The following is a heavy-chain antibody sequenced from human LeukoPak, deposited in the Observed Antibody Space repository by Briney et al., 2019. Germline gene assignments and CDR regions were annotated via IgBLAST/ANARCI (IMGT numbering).Heavy chain of an antibody. D-gene: IGHD5-24*01. Sequence: GGSLRLSCAASGFTFSSYGMHWVRQAPGKGLEWVAFIRYDGSNKYYADSVKGRFTISRDTSKNTLYLQMDSLRAEDTAVYYCAKDHASDGWPTFDDWGQGTLVTVSP. CDR1: GFTFSSYG. CDR3: AKDHASDGWPTFDD. V-gene: IGHV3-30*02. J-gene: IGHJ4*02. CDR2: IRYDGSNK.